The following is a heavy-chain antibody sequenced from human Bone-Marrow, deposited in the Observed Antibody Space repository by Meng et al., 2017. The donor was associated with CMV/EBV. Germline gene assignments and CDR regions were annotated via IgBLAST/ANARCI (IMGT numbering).Heavy chain of an antibody. J-gene: IGHJ3*02. CDR2: IYYSGST. Sequence: GSLRLSCTVSGGSVSSGSYYWSWIRQPPGKGLEWIGYIYYSGSTNYNPSLKSRVTISVDTSKNQFSLKLSSVTAADTAVYFCARHLSMVLTPYDVFDIWGQGTMVTVSS. CDR1: GGSVSSGSYY. CDR3: ARHLSMVLTPYDVFDI. V-gene: IGHV4-61*01. D-gene: IGHD4/OR15-4a*01.